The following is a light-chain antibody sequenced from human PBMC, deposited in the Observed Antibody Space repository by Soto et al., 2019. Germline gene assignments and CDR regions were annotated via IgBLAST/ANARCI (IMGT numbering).Light chain of an antibody. CDR3: QHYKDYSWT. CDR2: TTS. V-gene: IGKV1-5*03. J-gene: IGKJ1*01. Sequence: DIHLTQSPSTLSASVGDRITITCRASQSISRWLAWYRQKPGKAPKLLIYTTSSLESGVPSRFSGSGSGTEFTLTISSLQPDDFATYYCQHYKDYSWTFGQGTKVEIK. CDR1: QSISRW.